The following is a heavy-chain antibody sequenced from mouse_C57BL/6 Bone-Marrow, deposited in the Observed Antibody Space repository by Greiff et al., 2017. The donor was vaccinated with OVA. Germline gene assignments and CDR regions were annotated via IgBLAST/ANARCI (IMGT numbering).Heavy chain of an antibody. Sequence: QVQLQQPGAELVKPGASVKLSCKASGYTFTSYWMHWVKQRPGQGLEWIGMIHPNSGSTNYNEKFKSKATLTVGKSSSTAYMQLSSLTSEDSAVYYCARPDGYYVHWYFDVWGTGTTVTVSS. J-gene: IGHJ1*03. CDR3: ARPDGYYVHWYFDV. D-gene: IGHD2-3*01. V-gene: IGHV1-64*01. CDR2: IHPNSGST. CDR1: GYTFTSYW.